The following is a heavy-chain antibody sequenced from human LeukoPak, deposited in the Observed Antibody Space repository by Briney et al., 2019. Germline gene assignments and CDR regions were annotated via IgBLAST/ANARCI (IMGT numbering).Heavy chain of an antibody. D-gene: IGHD6-13*01. CDR2: INAGNGNT. J-gene: IGHJ4*02. CDR1: GYTFTSYG. Sequence: ASVKVSCKASGYTFTSYGISWVRQAPGQRLEWMGWINAGNGNTKYSQEFQGRVTITRDTSASTAYMELSSLRSEDMAVYYCAREARIAAAGFDYWGQGTLVTVSS. CDR3: AREARIAAAGFDY. V-gene: IGHV1-3*03.